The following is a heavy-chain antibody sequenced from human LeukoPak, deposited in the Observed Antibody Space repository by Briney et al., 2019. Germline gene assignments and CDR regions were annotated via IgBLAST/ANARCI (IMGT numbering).Heavy chain of an antibody. CDR1: GYTFTSYG. D-gene: IGHD4-17*01. Sequence: ASVKVSCKASGYTFTSYGISWVRQAPGQGLEWMGWINPNSGGTNYAQKFQGRVTMTRDTSISTAYMELSRLRSDDTAVYYCARAYTTTVDYWGQGTLVTVSS. J-gene: IGHJ4*02. V-gene: IGHV1-2*02. CDR3: ARAYTTTVDY. CDR2: INPNSGGT.